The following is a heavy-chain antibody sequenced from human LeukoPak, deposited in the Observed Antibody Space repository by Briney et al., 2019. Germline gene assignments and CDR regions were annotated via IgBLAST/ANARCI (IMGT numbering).Heavy chain of an antibody. CDR2: INPSSGGT. CDR3: ARGVVAATFYYYMDV. V-gene: IGHV1-2*02. Sequence: ASVKVSCKASGYTFTGYYMHWVRQAPGQGLEWMGWINPSSGGTNFAQKFQGRVTMTRDTSISTAYMELNRLRSDDTAVYYCARGVVAATFYYYMDVWGKGTTVTVSS. J-gene: IGHJ6*03. CDR1: GYTFTGYY. D-gene: IGHD2-15*01.